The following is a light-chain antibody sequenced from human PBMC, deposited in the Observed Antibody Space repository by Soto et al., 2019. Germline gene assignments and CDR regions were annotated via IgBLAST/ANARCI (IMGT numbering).Light chain of an antibody. CDR3: QQSFSPPYT. CDR2: DAS. J-gene: IGKJ2*01. CDR1: QSISTY. Sequence: DIQMTRSPSSLSASVGNRVTITCRASQSISTYLNWYQKKPGKAPNLLIYDASRLQSGVPSRFSGSGGGTDFTLSISSVQPEDFATYYCQQSFSPPYTFGQGTKLDIK. V-gene: IGKV1-39*01.